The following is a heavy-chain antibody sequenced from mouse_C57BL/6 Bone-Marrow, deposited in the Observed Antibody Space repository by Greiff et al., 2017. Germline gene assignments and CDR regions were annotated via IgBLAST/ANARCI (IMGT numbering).Heavy chain of an antibody. Sequence: VQLQQSGAELAKPGASVKLSCKASGYTFTSYWMHWVKQRPGQGLEWIGYINPSSGYTKYNQKFKDKATLTAEKSSSTAYMQLSSLTYEDSAVYYCARYGPSWENAMDYWGQGTSVTVSS. CDR1: GYTFTSYW. V-gene: IGHV1-7*01. D-gene: IGHD4-1*01. CDR2: INPSSGYT. CDR3: ARYGPSWENAMDY. J-gene: IGHJ4*01.